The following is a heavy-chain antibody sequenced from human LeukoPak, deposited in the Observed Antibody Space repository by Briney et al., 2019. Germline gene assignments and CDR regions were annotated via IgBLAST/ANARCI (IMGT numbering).Heavy chain of an antibody. CDR2: INPSGGST. CDR3: ARAAGSSWYDYNLDY. CDR1: GYTFTSYY. V-gene: IGHV1-46*01. D-gene: IGHD6-13*01. Sequence: ASVKVSCKASGYTFTSYYMHWVRQAPGQGLEWMGIINPSGGSTSYAQKFQGRVTMTRDTSTSTVYMELSSLRSEDTAAYYCARAAGSSWYDYNLDYWGQGTLVTVSS. J-gene: IGHJ4*02.